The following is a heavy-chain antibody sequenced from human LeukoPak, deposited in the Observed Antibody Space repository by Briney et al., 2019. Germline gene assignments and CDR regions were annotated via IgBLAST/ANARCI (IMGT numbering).Heavy chain of an antibody. J-gene: IGHJ6*02. CDR1: GGSFSGYY. Sequence: SETLSLTCAVYGGSFSGYYWSWIRQPPGKGLEWIGEINHSGSTNYNPSLKSRVTISVDTSKNQFSLKLSSVTAADTAVYYCARGRATMVRGGYYGMDVWGQGTTVTVSS. CDR3: ARGRATMVRGGYYGMDV. D-gene: IGHD3-10*01. V-gene: IGHV4-34*01. CDR2: INHSGST.